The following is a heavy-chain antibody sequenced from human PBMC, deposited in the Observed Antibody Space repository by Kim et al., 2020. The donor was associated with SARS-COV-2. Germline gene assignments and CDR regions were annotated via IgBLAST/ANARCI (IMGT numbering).Heavy chain of an antibody. CDR2: IYYSGST. D-gene: IGHD3-3*01. J-gene: IGHJ3*01. CDR3: ARAPTIFGVVIDAFVF. CDR1: GGSISSGGYY. Sequence: SETLSLTCTVSGGSISSGGYYWSWIRQHPGKGLEWIGYIYYSGSTYYNPSLKSRVTISVDTSKNQFSLKLSSVTAADPAVYYCARAPTIFGVVIDAFVFCGQGTMVTVSS. V-gene: IGHV4-31*03.